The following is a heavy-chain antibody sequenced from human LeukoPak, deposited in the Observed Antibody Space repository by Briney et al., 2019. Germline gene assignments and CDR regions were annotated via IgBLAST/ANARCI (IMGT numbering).Heavy chain of an antibody. V-gene: IGHV4-4*07. J-gene: IGHJ5*02. CDR3: ARDYCTSTTCPNWFDP. CDR2: IYTSGST. Sequence: PSETLSLTCTVSGGSISSYYWSWIRQPAGKGLEWIGRIYTSGSTNYNPSLKSRVTMSVDKSKNQFSLKLNSVTAADTAVYYCARDYCTSTTCPNWFDPWGQGTLVTVSS. CDR1: GGSISSYY. D-gene: IGHD2-2*01.